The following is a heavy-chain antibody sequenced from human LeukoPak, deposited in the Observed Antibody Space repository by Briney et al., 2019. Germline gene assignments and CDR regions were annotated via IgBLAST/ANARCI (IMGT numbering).Heavy chain of an antibody. Sequence: GASVKVSCKASGYTFTSYDINWGRQATGQGLEWMGWMNPNSGNTGYAQKFQGRVTMTRNTSISTAYMELSSLRSEDTAVYYCARDAQSGSYAYGDNWFDPWGQGTLVTVSS. V-gene: IGHV1-8*01. J-gene: IGHJ5*02. D-gene: IGHD3-16*01. CDR1: GYTFTSYD. CDR2: MNPNSGNT. CDR3: ARDAQSGSYAYGDNWFDP.